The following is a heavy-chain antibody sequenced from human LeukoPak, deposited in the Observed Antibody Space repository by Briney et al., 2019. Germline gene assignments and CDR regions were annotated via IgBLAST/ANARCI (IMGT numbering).Heavy chain of an antibody. V-gene: IGHV3-11*04. D-gene: IGHD1-26*01. Sequence: PGGSLRLSCAASGFTFSDYYMSWIRQAPGKGLEGVSYINYSGSTMYYADSVKGRFTISRDNAKNSLYLQMNSLRVEDTAVYYCARRGELLRDNWLDPWGQGALVTVSS. CDR3: ARRGELLRDNWLDP. CDR1: GFTFSDYY. CDR2: INYSGSTM. J-gene: IGHJ5*02.